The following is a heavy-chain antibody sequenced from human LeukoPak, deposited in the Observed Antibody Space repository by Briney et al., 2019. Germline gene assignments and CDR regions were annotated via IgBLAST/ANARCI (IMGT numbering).Heavy chain of an antibody. D-gene: IGHD5-18*01. J-gene: IGHJ4*02. Sequence: ESMKISCQGSGYSFTSYWIGWVRQMPGKGLEWMGIIYPGDSDTRYSPSFQGQVTISADKSISTAYLQWSSLKASDTAIYYCARRGYSYAFDYWGQGTLGTASS. CDR2: IYPGDSDT. V-gene: IGHV5-51*01. CDR3: ARRGYSYAFDY. CDR1: GYSFTSYW.